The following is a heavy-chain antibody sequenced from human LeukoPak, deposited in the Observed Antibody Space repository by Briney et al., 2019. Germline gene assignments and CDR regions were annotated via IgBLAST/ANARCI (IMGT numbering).Heavy chain of an antibody. V-gene: IGHV3-43D*03. CDR2: ISWDGGST. CDR1: GFTFHDYA. Sequence: GGSLRLSCAASGFTFHDYAMHWVRQAPGKGLEWVSLISWDGGSTYYADSVKGRFTISRDNSKNSLYLQMNSLRAEDTALYYCAKANYDILTGPDYWGQGTLVTVSS. CDR3: AKANYDILTGPDY. J-gene: IGHJ4*02. D-gene: IGHD3-9*01.